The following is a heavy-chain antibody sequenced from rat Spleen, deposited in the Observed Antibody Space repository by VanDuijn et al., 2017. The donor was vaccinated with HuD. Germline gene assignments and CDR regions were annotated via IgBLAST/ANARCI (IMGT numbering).Heavy chain of an antibody. Sequence: EVQLVESGGGLVQPGRSMKLSCAASGFTFSDFYMAWVRQAPKKGLEWVASISPGGGSTYYPDSVKGRFTISRDTAQNTLYLQMNSPTSEDTATYYCARGGYGYNPYWYFDFWGPGTMVTVSS. V-gene: IGHV5-25*01. CDR2: ISPGGGST. CDR1: GFTFSDFY. D-gene: IGHD1-9*01. J-gene: IGHJ1*01. CDR3: ARGGYGYNPYWYFDF.